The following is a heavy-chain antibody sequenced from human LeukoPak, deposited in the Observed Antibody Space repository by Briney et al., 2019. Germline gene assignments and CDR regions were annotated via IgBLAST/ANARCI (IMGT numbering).Heavy chain of an antibody. CDR3: ARRGYSSGWFGYYYYYMDV. V-gene: IGHV1-8*03. D-gene: IGHD6-19*01. CDR1: GYTFTSYD. CDR2: MNPNSGNT. J-gene: IGHJ6*03. Sequence: ASVKVSCKASGYTFTSYDINWVRQATGQGLEWMRWMNPNSGNTGYAQKFQGRVTITRNTSISTAYMELSSLRSEDTAVYYCARRGYSSGWFGYYYYYMDVWGKGTTVTVSS.